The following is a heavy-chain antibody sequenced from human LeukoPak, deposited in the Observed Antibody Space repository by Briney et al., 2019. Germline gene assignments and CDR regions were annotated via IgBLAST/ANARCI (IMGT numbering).Heavy chain of an antibody. Sequence: GGSLRLSCAASGFTFSSYAMHWVRQAPGKGLEWVAVISYDGSNKYYADSVKGRFTIARDNSKNTLYLQMNSLRAEDTAVYYCARSGRFDNWFDPWGQGTLVTVSS. D-gene: IGHD3-10*01. V-gene: IGHV3-30*04. CDR1: GFTFSSYA. CDR3: ARSGRFDNWFDP. J-gene: IGHJ5*02. CDR2: ISYDGSNK.